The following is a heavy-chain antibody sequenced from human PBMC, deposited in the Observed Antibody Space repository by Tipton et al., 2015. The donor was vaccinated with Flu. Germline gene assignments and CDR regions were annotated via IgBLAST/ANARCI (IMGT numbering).Heavy chain of an antibody. J-gene: IGHJ4*02. CDR2: ISYDGSNK. D-gene: IGHD3-3*01. V-gene: IGHV3-30-3*01. CDR1: GFTFSSYA. CDR3: ARGNDFWSGPYDY. Sequence: QLVQSGGGVVQPGRSLRLSCAASGFTFSSYAMHWVRQAPGKGLEWVAVISYDGSNKYYADSVKGRFTISRDNSKNTLYLQMNSPRAEDTAVYYCARGNDFWSGPYDYWGQGTLVTVSS.